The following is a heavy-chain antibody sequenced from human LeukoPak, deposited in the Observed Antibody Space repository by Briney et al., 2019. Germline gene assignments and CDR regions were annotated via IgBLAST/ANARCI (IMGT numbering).Heavy chain of an antibody. CDR2: IYYSGST. CDR3: ARESYYDFWSGYYRPNYFDY. D-gene: IGHD3-3*01. J-gene: IGHJ4*02. V-gene: IGHV4-59*01. Sequence: SETLSLTCTVSGGSISSYYWSWIRQPPGKGLEWIGYIYYSGSTNYNPSLKSRVTISVDTSKNQFSLKLSSVTAADTAVYYCARESYYDFWSGYYRPNYFDYWGQGTLVTVSS. CDR1: GGSISSYY.